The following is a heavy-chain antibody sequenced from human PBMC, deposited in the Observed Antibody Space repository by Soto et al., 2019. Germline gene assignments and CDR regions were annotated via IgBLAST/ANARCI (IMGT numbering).Heavy chain of an antibody. Sequence: QLQLQESGPGLMKPSETLSLTCTVSGGSISSSNYYWGWIRQPPGKGLEWIGSIYYSGNTYYNPSLQTRVTMSADTSNNQFSLKLSSVTAADTAVYYCARLGGYCTTTGCYGYGAYTMDVWGQGTTVTVSS. CDR3: ARLGGYCTTTGCYGYGAYTMDV. V-gene: IGHV4-39*01. CDR1: GGSISSSNYY. J-gene: IGHJ6*02. CDR2: IYYSGNT. D-gene: IGHD2-2*01.